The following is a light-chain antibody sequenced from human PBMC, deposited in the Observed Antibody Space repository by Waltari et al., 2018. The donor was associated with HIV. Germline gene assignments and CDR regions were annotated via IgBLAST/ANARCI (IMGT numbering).Light chain of an antibody. V-gene: IGLV1-40*01. J-gene: IGLJ3*02. CDR2: VNN. Sequence: QSVLTQPPSVSGVPGQRVTISCTGSSSNIGAGYDVHWYQQLPGTAPKLLIYVNNNRPSGVPDRFSGSKSGTSASLAITGLQAEDEADYYCLSYDSSLSGWVFGGGTNLTVL. CDR3: LSYDSSLSGWV. CDR1: SSNIGAGYD.